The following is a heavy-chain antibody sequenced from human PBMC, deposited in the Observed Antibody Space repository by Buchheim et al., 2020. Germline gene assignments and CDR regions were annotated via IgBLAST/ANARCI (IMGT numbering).Heavy chain of an antibody. V-gene: IGHV3-33*01. J-gene: IGHJ5*02. D-gene: IGHD3-22*01. Sequence: QVQLMESGGGVVQPGTSLRLSCAASGFSFGNFGIHWVRQAPGKGLEWVAVLWAGGSRQYYADSVKGRFTVSRDTPQTMSYLQMNSLRVDDTAVYYCARDIDTSGHYSWFDPWGPGTL. CDR3: ARDIDTSGHYSWFDP. CDR2: LWAGGSRQ. CDR1: GFSFGNFG.